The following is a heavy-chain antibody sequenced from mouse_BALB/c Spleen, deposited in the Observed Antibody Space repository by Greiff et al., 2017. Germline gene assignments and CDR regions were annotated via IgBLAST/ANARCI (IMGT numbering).Heavy chain of an antibody. CDR1: GFTFSSYG. CDR2: INSNGGST. CDR3: ARGPFYFDY. J-gene: IGHJ2*01. Sequence: EVQLVESGGGLVQPGGSLKLSCAASGFTFSSYGMSWVRQTPDKRLELVATINSNGGSTYYPDSVKGRFTISRDNAKNTLYLQMSSLKSEDTAMYYCARGPFYFDYWGQGTTLTVSS. V-gene: IGHV5-6-3*01.